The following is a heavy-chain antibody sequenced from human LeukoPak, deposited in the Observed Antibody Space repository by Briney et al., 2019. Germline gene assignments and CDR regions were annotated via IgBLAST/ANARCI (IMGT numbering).Heavy chain of an antibody. Sequence: SETLSLTCTVSGASVSSASYWTWIRQPPGKGVEWIAHTYNGVNTNYNPSLKSRVTISVDTSKNQFSLRMNSVTAADTAVYYCARSRAFNSGAFDPWGQGSLVTVSS. CDR3: ARSRAFNSGAFDP. D-gene: IGHD1-26*01. CDR1: GASVSSASY. V-gene: IGHV4-61*01. J-gene: IGHJ5*02. CDR2: TYNGVNT.